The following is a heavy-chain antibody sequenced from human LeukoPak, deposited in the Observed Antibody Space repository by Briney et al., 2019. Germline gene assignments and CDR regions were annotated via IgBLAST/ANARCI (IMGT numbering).Heavy chain of an antibody. CDR2: INPNSGGT. D-gene: IGHD3-10*01. Sequence: ASVKVSCKASGYTFTGYYMHWVRQAPGQGLEWMGWINPNSGGTNYAQKFQGRVTMTRDTSISTAYMELSRLRSDDTAVYYCARDWNSELLWFGELSHPYYYYYGMDVWGQGTTVTVSS. J-gene: IGHJ6*02. CDR3: ARDWNSELLWFGELSHPYYYYYGMDV. V-gene: IGHV1-2*02. CDR1: GYTFTGYY.